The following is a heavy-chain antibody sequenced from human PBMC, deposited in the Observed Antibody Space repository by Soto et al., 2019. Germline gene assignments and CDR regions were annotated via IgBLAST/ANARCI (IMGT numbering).Heavy chain of an antibody. CDR2: FDPEDGET. J-gene: IGHJ6*02. D-gene: IGHD3-3*01. CDR1: GYTLTELS. Sequence: ASVKVSCKVSGYTLTELSIHWVRQAPGKGLEWMGGFDPEDGETIYAQKFQGRVTMTEDTSTDTAYMELSSLRSEDTAVYYCATPFFSAIFGVVTNYGMDVWGQGTTVTVSS. CDR3: ATPFFSAIFGVVTNYGMDV. V-gene: IGHV1-24*01.